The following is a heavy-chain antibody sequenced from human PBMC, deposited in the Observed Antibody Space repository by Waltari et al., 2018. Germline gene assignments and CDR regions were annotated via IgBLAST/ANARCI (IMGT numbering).Heavy chain of an antibody. CDR1: GDSVSSPYL. V-gene: IGHV4-4*02. J-gene: IGHJ4*02. CDR3: ARDRGRGLYLDS. Sequence: QLQLQESVPGLVKPSGTLSLTCTVSGDSVSSPYLWNWVRQSPDKGLEWIGQIHPVGRTNYNPSLESRVTVSIDMSNNQFSLKLTSATAADTAVYYCARDRGRGLYLDSWGQGTLVTVSP. D-gene: IGHD2-15*01. CDR2: IHPVGRT.